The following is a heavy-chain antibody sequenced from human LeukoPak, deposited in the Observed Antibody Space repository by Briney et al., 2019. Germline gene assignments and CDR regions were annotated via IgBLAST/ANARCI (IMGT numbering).Heavy chain of an antibody. Sequence: NSGGSLRLSCAASGFTFSSYSMNWVRQAPGKGLEWVSSISGSSSHVYYADSVKGRFTISRDNAKNSLYLQMNSLRAEDTAVYYCARDSSAGVLDYWGQGTLATVSS. CDR2: ISGSSSHV. V-gene: IGHV3-21*01. J-gene: IGHJ4*02. CDR1: GFTFSSYS. CDR3: ARDSSAGVLDY.